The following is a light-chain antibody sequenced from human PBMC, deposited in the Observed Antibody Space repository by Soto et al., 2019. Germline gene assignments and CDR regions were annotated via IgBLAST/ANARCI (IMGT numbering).Light chain of an antibody. V-gene: IGKV3-11*01. J-gene: IGKJ1*01. Sequence: EIVLTQSPATLSLSPEERATLSCRASQSVSSYLAWYQQKPGQAPRLLIYDASNRATGIPARFRGSGSGTDFTLTISSLEPEDFAVYYCQQRSNWRWTFGQGTKVEIK. CDR2: DAS. CDR3: QQRSNWRWT. CDR1: QSVSSY.